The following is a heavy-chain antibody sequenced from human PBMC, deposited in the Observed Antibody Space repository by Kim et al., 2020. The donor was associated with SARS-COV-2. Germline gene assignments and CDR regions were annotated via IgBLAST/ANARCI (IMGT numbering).Heavy chain of an antibody. Sequence: GGSLRLSCTASGFTFGDYAMSWVRQAPGKGLEWVGFIRSKAYGGTTEYAASVKGRFTISRDDSKSIAYLQMNSLKTEDTAVYYCTREPRKSIAVAGTLFPRYDYYCYMDVWGKGTTVTVSS. J-gene: IGHJ6*03. CDR2: IRSKAYGGTT. CDR1: GFTFGDYA. CDR3: TREPRKSIAVAGTLFPRYDYYCYMDV. D-gene: IGHD6-19*01. V-gene: IGHV3-49*04.